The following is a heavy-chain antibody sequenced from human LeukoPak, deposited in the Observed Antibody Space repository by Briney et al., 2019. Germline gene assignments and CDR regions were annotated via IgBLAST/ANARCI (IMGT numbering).Heavy chain of an antibody. J-gene: IGHJ2*01. V-gene: IGHV4-61*02. CDR2: IYTSGST. CDR3: ARDQDYYDSGNHWYFDL. D-gene: IGHD3-10*01. CDR1: GGSISSGSYY. Sequence: SETLSLTCTVSGGSISSGSYYWSWIRQPAGKGLEWIGRIYTSGSTNYNPSLKSRVTISVDTSKNQFSLKLSSVTAADTAVYYCARDQDYYDSGNHWYFDLWGRGTLVTVSS.